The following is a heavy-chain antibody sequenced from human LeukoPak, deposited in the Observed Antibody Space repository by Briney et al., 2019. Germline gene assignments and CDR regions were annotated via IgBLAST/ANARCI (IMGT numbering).Heavy chain of an antibody. J-gene: IGHJ4*02. V-gene: IGHV4-30-2*01. D-gene: IGHD4-17*01. CDR2: IYHSGST. CDR1: GGSISSGGYS. Sequence: SETLSLTCAVSGGSISSGGYSWSWIRQPPGKGLEWIGYIYHSGSTYYNPSLKSRVTISVDRSKNQFSLKLSSVTAADTAVYYCARASRSTVRGYFDYWGQGTLVTVSS. CDR3: ARASRSTVRGYFDY.